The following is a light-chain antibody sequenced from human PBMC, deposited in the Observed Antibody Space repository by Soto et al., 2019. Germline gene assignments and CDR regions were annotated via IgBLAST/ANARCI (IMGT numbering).Light chain of an antibody. CDR2: EVS. Sequence: QSALTQPASVSGSPGQSITISCTGTSSDVGGYNYVSWYQQHPGKAPKLMIYEVSNRPSGVSNRFSGSKSGNTASLTISGLQAEDDADYYCISYTSTSTLFGGGTKVTVL. CDR1: SSDVGGYNY. V-gene: IGLV2-14*01. J-gene: IGLJ2*01. CDR3: ISYTSTSTL.